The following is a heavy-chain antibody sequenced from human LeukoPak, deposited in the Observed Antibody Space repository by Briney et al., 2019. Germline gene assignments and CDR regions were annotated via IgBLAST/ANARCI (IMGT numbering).Heavy chain of an antibody. CDR2: SRSKAYGGTT. D-gene: IGHD3-10*01. CDR3: TRDLAGAYYGSGIIP. CDR1: GFTFGYYA. J-gene: IGHJ5*02. V-gene: IGHV3-49*04. Sequence: PGGSLRLSCTASGFTFGYYAMGWVRQAPGKGLEWVGFSRSKAYGGTTEYAASVKGRFTISRDDSKSIAYLQMNSLKTEDTAVYYCTRDLAGAYYGSGIIPWGQGTLVTVSS.